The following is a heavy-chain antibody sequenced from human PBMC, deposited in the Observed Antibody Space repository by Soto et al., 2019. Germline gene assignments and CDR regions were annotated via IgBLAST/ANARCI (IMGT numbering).Heavy chain of an antibody. J-gene: IGHJ6*02. CDR2: IYPGDSDT. V-gene: IGHV5-51*01. CDR1: GCSFTRYW. Sequence: LGESLTISCTCAGCSFTRYWIGWVRQMPGKGLEWMGIIYPGDSDTRYSPSFQGQVTISADKSLRTAYLQWTSLKASDTALYYCARTRSFTLGFYYDGMDVWGQGTTVTVSS. CDR3: ARTRSFTLGFYYDGMDV. D-gene: IGHD6-6*01.